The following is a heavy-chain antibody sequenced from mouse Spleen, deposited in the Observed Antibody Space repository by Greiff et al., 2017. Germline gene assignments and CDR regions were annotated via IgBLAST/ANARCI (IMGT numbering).Heavy chain of an antibody. D-gene: IGHD2-10*01. CDR2: INPSNGGT. CDR3: TRTSYPAMDY. V-gene: IGHV1S81*02. CDR1: GYTFTSYY. J-gene: IGHJ4*01. Sequence: QVQLKESGAELVKPGASVKLSCKASGYTFTSYYMYWVKQRPGQGLEWIGEINPSNGGTNFNEKFKSKATLTVDKSSSTAYMQLSSLTSEDSAVYYCTRTSYPAMDYWGQGTSVTVSS.